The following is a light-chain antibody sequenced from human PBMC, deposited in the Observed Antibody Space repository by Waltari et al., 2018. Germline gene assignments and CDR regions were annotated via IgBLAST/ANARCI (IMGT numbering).Light chain of an antibody. CDR2: GTI. CDR3: ASWDNKLNCPV. J-gene: IGLJ2*01. CDR1: DSNIGKNT. V-gene: IGLV1-44*01. Sequence: QSVLTQPPSASGTPGETVTMSCSGGDSNIGKNTVTWYQQLPGTAPTLLIYGTIQRPSGVPDRFSGSRSGTSASVAINGLQSGDEADYYCASWDNKLNCPVFGGGAKLVVL.